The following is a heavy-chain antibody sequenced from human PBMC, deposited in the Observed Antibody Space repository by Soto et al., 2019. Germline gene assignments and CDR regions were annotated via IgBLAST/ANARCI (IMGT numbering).Heavy chain of an antibody. J-gene: IGHJ4*02. CDR2: IKSKNEGRTI. CDR1: GFTFNTDW. Sequence: EVQMVESGGNLVEPGGSLRLSCAASGFTFNTDWMNWVRQAPGNGLVWVGRIKSKNEGRTIDYDTPVKGRFSFSRDDSKKTLFLQMSSLKSDHSAVYDCVTGAYWGQGTMVTDSS. D-gene: IGHD1-26*01. V-gene: IGHV3-15*07. CDR3: VTGAY.